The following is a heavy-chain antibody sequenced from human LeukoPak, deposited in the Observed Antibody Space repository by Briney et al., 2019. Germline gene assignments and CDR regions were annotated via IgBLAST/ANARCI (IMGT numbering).Heavy chain of an antibody. CDR3: ARDRPGGIGVVIPFDP. V-gene: IGHV1-18*01. Sequence: ASVKVSCKASGYTFTSSGISWVRQAPGQGLEWMGWISAYNGNTNYAQKLQGRVTMTTDTSTSTAYMELRSLRSDDTAVYYCARDRPGGIGVVIPFDPWGQGTLVTVSS. J-gene: IGHJ5*02. CDR2: ISAYNGNT. D-gene: IGHD3-3*01. CDR1: GYTFTSSG.